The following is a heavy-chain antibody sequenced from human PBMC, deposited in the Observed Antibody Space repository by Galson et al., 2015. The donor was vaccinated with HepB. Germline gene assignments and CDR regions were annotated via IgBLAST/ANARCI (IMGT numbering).Heavy chain of an antibody. V-gene: IGHV4-34*10. Sequence: QVQLQESGPGLVKPSETLSLTCAVYGGSFSAYYWSWIRQPPGKGLEWIGEINHSGSTNYNPSLKSRVSISIDTSKNQFSLKLSSVTAADTAVYYCARTYGSTSSRRLVRYFDLWGRGTLVTVSS. CDR1: GGSFSAYY. CDR3: ARTYGSTSSRRLVRYFDL. CDR2: INHSGST. D-gene: IGHD2-2*01. J-gene: IGHJ2*01.